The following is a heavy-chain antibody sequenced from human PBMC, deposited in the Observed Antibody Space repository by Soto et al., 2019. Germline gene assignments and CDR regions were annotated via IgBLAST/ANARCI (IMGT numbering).Heavy chain of an antibody. CDR1: GGSINSYY. Sequence: ASETLSLTCTVSGGSINSYYWSWIRQPPGKGLEWIGDIYYSGSTNYNPSLKSQVTISVDTSKNQFSLKLSSVTAADTAVYYCARVGGSGWYRGYFDYWGQGTLVTVSS. CDR3: ARVGGSGWYRGYFDY. V-gene: IGHV4-59*01. J-gene: IGHJ4*02. CDR2: IYYSGST. D-gene: IGHD6-19*01.